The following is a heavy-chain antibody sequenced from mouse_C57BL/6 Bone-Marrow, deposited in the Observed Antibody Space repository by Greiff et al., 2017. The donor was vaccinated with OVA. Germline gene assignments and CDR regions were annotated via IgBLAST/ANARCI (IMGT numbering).Heavy chain of an antibody. CDR2: IYPGDGDT. Sequence: QVQLQQSGAELVKPGASVKISCKASGYAFSSYWMNWVKQRPGKGLEWIGQIYPGDGDTNYNGKFKGKATLTADKSSSTAYMQLSSLTSEDSAVYFFARGRRSSPYWYFDVWGTGTTVTVSS. CDR3: ARGRRSSPYWYFDV. CDR1: GYAFSSYW. V-gene: IGHV1-80*01. J-gene: IGHJ1*03. D-gene: IGHD1-1*01.